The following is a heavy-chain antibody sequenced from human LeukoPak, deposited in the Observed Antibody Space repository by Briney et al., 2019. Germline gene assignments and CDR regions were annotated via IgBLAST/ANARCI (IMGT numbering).Heavy chain of an antibody. V-gene: IGHV1-2*02. CDR3: ARVITMVRGVILPPRFDY. CDR2: INPNSGGT. Sequence: ASVKVSCKASGYTFTGYYMHWVRQAPGQGLEWMGWINPNSGGTNYAQKFQGRVTMTRDTSISTAYMELSRLRSDDTAVYYCARVITMVRGVILPPRFDYWGQGTLVTVSS. J-gene: IGHJ4*02. D-gene: IGHD3-10*01. CDR1: GYTFTGYY.